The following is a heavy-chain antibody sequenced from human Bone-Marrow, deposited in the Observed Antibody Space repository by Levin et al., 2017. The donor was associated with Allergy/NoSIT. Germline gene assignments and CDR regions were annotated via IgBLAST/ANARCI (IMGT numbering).Heavy chain of an antibody. D-gene: IGHD6-13*01. CDR1: GGSFSGYY. Sequence: SETLSLTCAVYGGSFSGYYWNWIRQPPGKGLEWIGEINHSGSINYNPSLKSRVTISVHTSKNQFSLKLSSVTAADTAVYYCSRYSSSVNPLGAFDIWGQGTMVTVSS. J-gene: IGHJ3*02. V-gene: IGHV4-34*01. CDR2: INHSGSI. CDR3: SRYSSSVNPLGAFDI.